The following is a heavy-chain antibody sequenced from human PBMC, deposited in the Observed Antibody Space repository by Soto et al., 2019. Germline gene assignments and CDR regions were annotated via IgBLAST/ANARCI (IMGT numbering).Heavy chain of an antibody. D-gene: IGHD6-19*01. J-gene: IGHJ6*02. Sequence: ASVKVSCKASGVTFSSYAISWVRQAPGQGLEWMGGIIPIFGTANYAQKFQGRVTITADESTSTAYMELSSLRSEDTAVYYCARDGIAVAGMSYYYYGMDVWGQGTTVPVSS. CDR1: GVTFSSYA. CDR2: IIPIFGTA. CDR3: ARDGIAVAGMSYYYYGMDV. V-gene: IGHV1-69*13.